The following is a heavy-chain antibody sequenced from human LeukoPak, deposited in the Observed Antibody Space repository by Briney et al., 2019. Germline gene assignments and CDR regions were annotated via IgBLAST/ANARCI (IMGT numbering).Heavy chain of an antibody. V-gene: IGHV1-46*01. CDR3: ARGPIGYYDFWSGYPDY. Sequence: ASVKVSCKASGYTFTSYYMHWVRQAPAQGLEWMGIINPSGGSTSYAQKFQGRVTMTRDTSTSTVYMELSSLRSEDTAVYYCARGPIGYYDFWSGYPDYWGQGTLVTVSS. CDR1: GYTFTSYY. CDR2: INPSGGST. D-gene: IGHD3-3*01. J-gene: IGHJ4*02.